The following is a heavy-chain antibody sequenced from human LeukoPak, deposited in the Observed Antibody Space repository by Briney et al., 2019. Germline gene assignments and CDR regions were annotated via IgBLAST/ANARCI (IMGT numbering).Heavy chain of an antibody. D-gene: IGHD6-19*01. CDR3: AREAEGWFDP. CDR1: GFTFSSYE. CDR2: ISSSGSTI. V-gene: IGHV3-48*03. J-gene: IGHJ5*02. Sequence: GGSLRLSCAASGFTFSSYEMNWVRQAPGKGLEWVSYISSSGSTIYYADSVKGRFTISRDNAKSSLYLQMNSLRAEDTAVYYCAREAEGWFDPWGQGTLVTVSS.